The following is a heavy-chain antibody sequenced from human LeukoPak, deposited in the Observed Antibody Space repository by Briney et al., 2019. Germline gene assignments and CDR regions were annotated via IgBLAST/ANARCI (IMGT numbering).Heavy chain of an antibody. Sequence: GGSLRLSCAASGFTFSPYSVNWVRQAPGKGLEWVSYMSSGGSTIYYADSVKGRFTISRDNAKNSLYLQMNSLRAEDTAVYYRARALRLGVVIIDAFDIWGQGTMVTVSS. J-gene: IGHJ3*02. CDR3: ARALRLGVVIIDAFDI. CDR1: GFTFSPYS. V-gene: IGHV3-48*01. D-gene: IGHD3-3*01. CDR2: MSSGGSTI.